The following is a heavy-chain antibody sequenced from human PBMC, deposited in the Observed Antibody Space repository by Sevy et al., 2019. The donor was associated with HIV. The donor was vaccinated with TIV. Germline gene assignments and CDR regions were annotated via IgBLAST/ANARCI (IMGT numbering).Heavy chain of an antibody. Sequence: ASVKVSCKASGYTFTSYAMHWVRQAPGQRLEWMGWINAGNGNTKYSQKFQGRVTITRDTSASTAYMELSSLRSEDTAVYYCARAGLGQNWNDRPFDYWGQGTLVTVSS. J-gene: IGHJ4*02. D-gene: IGHD1-1*01. CDR1: GYTFTSYA. CDR3: ARAGLGQNWNDRPFDY. CDR2: INAGNGNT. V-gene: IGHV1-3*01.